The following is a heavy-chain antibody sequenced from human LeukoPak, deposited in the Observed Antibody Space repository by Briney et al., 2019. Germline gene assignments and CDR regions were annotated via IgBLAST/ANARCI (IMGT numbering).Heavy chain of an antibody. CDR1: GYTFTSYH. V-gene: IGHV1-46*01. D-gene: IGHD3-22*01. CDR2: IKASGGST. J-gene: IGHJ5*02. CDR3: ARVRVDSIGSRWFDP. Sequence: ASVKVSCKASGYTFTSYHVHWVRQAPGQGLEWMGTIKASGGSTTYAQKFQGRVTMTWDTSTTTVYMELSSLRSEDTAVYYCARVRVDSIGSRWFDPWGQGTLVTVSS.